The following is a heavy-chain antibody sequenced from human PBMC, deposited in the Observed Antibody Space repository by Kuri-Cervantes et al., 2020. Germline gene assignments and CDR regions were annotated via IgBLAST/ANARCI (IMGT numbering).Heavy chain of an antibody. CDR1: GYTFSNYG. V-gene: IGHV1-18*01. J-gene: IGHJ3*01. CDR2: ISAYRGDT. CDR3: ARRSYRDGSAYDALDD. Sequence: ASVKVSCKASGYTFSNYGITWVRLAPGQGLEYVGWISAYRGDTDYAQILQGRITMKTDTFTSTAYLELRNLKSDDTAVYYCARRSYRDGSAYDALDDWGQGTMVTVSS. D-gene: IGHD3-16*02.